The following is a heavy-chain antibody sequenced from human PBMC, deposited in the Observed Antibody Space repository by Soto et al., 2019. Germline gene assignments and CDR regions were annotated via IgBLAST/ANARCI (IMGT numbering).Heavy chain of an antibody. Sequence: QITLKESGPTLVKPTQTLTLTCTFSGFSLSTSGVGVGWIRQPPGKALQWLALIYWDDDKRYSPSLESRLTITKDTSKHQVLLTMANMDPVDTATYYCAHSRSAVTAVDSWGQGTLVTVSS. CDR1: GFSLSTSGVG. D-gene: IGHD4-17*01. CDR2: IYWDDDK. J-gene: IGHJ4*02. V-gene: IGHV2-5*02. CDR3: AHSRSAVTAVDS.